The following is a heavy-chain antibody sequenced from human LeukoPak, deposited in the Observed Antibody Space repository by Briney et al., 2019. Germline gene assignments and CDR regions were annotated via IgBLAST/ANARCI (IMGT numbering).Heavy chain of an antibody. CDR2: ISYDGSNK. J-gene: IGHJ4*02. CDR3: ARDGHDSSGLFDY. V-gene: IGHV3-30-3*01. CDR1: GFTFSSYA. D-gene: IGHD3-22*01. Sequence: HPGGSLRLSCAASGFTFSSYAMHWVRQAPGKGLEWVAVISYDGSNKYYADSVKGRFTISRDNSKNTLYLQMNSLRAEDTAVYYCARDGHDSSGLFDYWGQGTPVTVSS.